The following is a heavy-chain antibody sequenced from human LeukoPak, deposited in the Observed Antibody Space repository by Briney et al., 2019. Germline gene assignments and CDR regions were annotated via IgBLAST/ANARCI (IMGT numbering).Heavy chain of an antibody. Sequence: PSETLSLTCTVSGGSISSSSYYWGWIRQPPGKGLEWIGSIYYSGSTYYNPSLKSRVTISVDTSKNQFSLKLSSVTAADTAVYYCARVGGSGWFGELYWGQGTLVTVSS. CDR1: GGSISSSSYY. V-gene: IGHV4-39*07. D-gene: IGHD3-10*01. J-gene: IGHJ4*02. CDR3: ARVGGSGWFGELY. CDR2: IYYSGST.